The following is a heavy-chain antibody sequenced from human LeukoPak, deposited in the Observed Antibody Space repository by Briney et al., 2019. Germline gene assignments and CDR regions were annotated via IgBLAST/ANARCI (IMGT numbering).Heavy chain of an antibody. V-gene: IGHV4-59*08. CDR3: ARRYTASPGERFDY. J-gene: IGHJ4*02. CDR1: GGSISNYY. CDR2: IYYSGST. D-gene: IGHD2-2*02. Sequence: SETLSLTCTVSGGSISNYYWTWIRQPPGKGLEWIGYIYYSGSTNYNPSLSSRVTISLDTSKNQFSLMLRPLTAADTAVYYCARRYTASPGERFDYWGQGTLVTVSS.